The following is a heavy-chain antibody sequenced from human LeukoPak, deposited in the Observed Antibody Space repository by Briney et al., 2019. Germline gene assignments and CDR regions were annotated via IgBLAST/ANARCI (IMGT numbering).Heavy chain of an antibody. CDR1: GFTFSSYG. CDR3: AKAYCGGDCYSAYFDS. J-gene: IGHJ4*02. Sequence: GGSLRLSCAASGFTFSSYGIHWVRQAPGKGLEWVAVISYDGSNKYYADSVKGRFTISRDNSKNTLYLQMNSLRAEDTAVYYCAKAYCGGDCYSAYFDSWGQRTLVTVSS. CDR2: ISYDGSNK. D-gene: IGHD2-21*02. V-gene: IGHV3-30*18.